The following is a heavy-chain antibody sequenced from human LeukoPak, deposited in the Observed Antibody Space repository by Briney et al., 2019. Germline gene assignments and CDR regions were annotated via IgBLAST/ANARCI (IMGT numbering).Heavy chain of an antibody. CDR3: AREGRLRYFDSRYFQH. CDR1: GYTFTCYY. J-gene: IGHJ1*01. CDR2: INPNSGCT. D-gene: IGHD3-9*01. V-gene: IGHV1-2*02. Sequence: ASVKVSCKASGYTFTCYYMHWVRQAPGQGLEWMGWINPNSGCTNYAQKFQGRVTMTRDTSISTAYMELSRLRSDDTAVYYCAREGRLRYFDSRYFQHWGQGTLVSVSS.